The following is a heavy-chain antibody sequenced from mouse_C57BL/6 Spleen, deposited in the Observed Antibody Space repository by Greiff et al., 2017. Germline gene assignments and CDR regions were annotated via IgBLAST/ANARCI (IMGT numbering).Heavy chain of an antibody. CDR3: ARSDEYDDYAMDY. D-gene: IGHD2-4*01. CDR2: IYPRSGNT. J-gene: IGHJ4*01. CDR1: GYTFTSYG. V-gene: IGHV1-81*01. Sequence: VMLVESGAELARPGASVKLSCKASGYTFTSYGISWVKQRTGQGLEWIGEIYPRSGNTYYNEKFKGKATLTADKSSSTAYMELRSLTSEDSAVYFCARSDEYDDYAMDYWGQGTSVTVSS.